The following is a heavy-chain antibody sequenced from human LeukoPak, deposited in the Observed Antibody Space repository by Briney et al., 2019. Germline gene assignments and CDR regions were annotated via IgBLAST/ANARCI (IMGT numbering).Heavy chain of an antibody. J-gene: IGHJ4*02. Sequence: GGSLRLSCVASGFTFSSYAMSWVRQAPGKGLEWVSAISGSGGNTYYADSVKGRFTISRDNSKNTLYLQMNSLRAEDTAVYYCAKAYDSSGYYVPFDYWGQGTLATVSS. V-gene: IGHV3-23*01. CDR2: ISGSGGNT. CDR1: GFTFSSYA. D-gene: IGHD3-22*01. CDR3: AKAYDSSGYYVPFDY.